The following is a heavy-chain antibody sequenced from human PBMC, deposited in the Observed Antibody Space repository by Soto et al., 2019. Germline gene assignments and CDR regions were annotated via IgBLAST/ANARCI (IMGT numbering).Heavy chain of an antibody. D-gene: IGHD6-13*01. CDR1: GFTVSSHY. CDR2: IYSGGST. V-gene: IGHV3-66*04. Sequence: EVQLVESGGGLVQPGGSLRLSCAASGFTVSSHYMSWVRQAPGKGLEWVSVIYSGGSTYYADSVKGRFTISRDNSKNTLYLQMNSLRAEDTAVYYCARRYSSSWSFDPWGQGTLVTVSS. CDR3: ARRYSSSWSFDP. J-gene: IGHJ5*02.